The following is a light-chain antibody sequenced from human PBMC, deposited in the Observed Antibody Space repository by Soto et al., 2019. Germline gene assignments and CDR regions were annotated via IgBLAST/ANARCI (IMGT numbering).Light chain of an antibody. V-gene: IGKV1-5*01. Sequence: DIQMTQSPSTLSASVGDRVTITCRASQSIGNWLAWYQQKVGGAPKLLIYDASSLESGVPSRFSGSASGTEFTLTINSLQPDDFATYYCQQYNSYSTFGQGTKVEIK. CDR2: DAS. CDR1: QSIGNW. J-gene: IGKJ1*01. CDR3: QQYNSYST.